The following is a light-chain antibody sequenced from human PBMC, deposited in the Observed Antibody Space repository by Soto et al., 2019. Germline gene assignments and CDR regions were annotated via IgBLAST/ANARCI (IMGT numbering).Light chain of an antibody. CDR2: EVN. CDR1: SGDVGGYNY. CDR3: SSYTVRRSHAIGSALV. J-gene: IGLJ1*01. Sequence: QSALTQPASVSGSPGQSITISCTGTSGDVGGYNYVSWYQHHPGKAPKLMIYEVNHRPSGVSDRFSGSKSGNTASLTISGLQAEDEADYYCSSYTVRRSHAIGSALVFGTGPKLTVL. V-gene: IGLV2-14*01.